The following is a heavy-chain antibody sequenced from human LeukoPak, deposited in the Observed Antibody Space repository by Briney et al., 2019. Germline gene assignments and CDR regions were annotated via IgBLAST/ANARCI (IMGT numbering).Heavy chain of an antibody. Sequence: SQTLSLTCTVSGGSISNGDYYWSWIRQLPGKGLEWIAYIYYSGTTYYNPSLESRVTISVDTSKNQFSLKLDSVTAADTAVYYCARDLLLPRYIDVWGRGTTVTVSS. CDR2: IYYSGTT. V-gene: IGHV4-30-4*08. J-gene: IGHJ6*04. CDR1: GGSISNGDYY. CDR3: ARDLLLPRYIDV.